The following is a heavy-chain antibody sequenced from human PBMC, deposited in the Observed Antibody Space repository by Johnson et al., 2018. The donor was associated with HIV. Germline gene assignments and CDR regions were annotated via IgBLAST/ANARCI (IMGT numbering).Heavy chain of an antibody. D-gene: IGHD5-18*01. J-gene: IGHJ3*02. CDR1: GFTFSSYD. CDR2: IGTAGDT. Sequence: VQLVESGGGLVQPGGSLRLSCAASGFTFSSYDMHWVRQGTGKGLEWVSAIGTAGDTYYADSVKGRFTISSDNSKNTLHLQMNSLRAEDTAVYYCARWVDTTFDIWGQGTMVTVSS. V-gene: IGHV3-13*01. CDR3: ARWVDTTFDI.